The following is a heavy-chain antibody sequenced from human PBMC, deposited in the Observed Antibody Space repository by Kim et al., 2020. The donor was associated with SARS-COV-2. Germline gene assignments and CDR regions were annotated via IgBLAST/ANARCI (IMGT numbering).Heavy chain of an antibody. CDR2: IYYSGST. V-gene: IGHV4-59*08. CDR3: ARHRDYYDSSGGLDY. J-gene: IGHJ4*02. Sequence: SETLSLTCTVSGGSISSYYWSWIRQPPGKGLEWIGYIYYSGSTNYNPSLTSRVTISVDTSKNQFSLKLSSVTAADTAVYYCARHRDYYDSSGGLDYWGQGTLVTVSS. CDR1: GGSISSYY. D-gene: IGHD3-22*01.